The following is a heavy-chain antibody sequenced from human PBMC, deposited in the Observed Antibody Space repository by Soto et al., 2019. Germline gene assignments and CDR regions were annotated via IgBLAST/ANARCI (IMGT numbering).Heavy chain of an antibody. CDR2: IYWDDDK. V-gene: IGHV2-5*02. D-gene: IGHD3-3*01. CDR3: AHSLYDLWSGYYNLKENGFDA. CDR1: GFSLITSGLG. J-gene: IGHJ5*02. Sequence: SGPTLVNPTQTLTLTFTFSGFSLITSGLGVGWIRQPPGKALEWLALIYWDDDKRYSPSLKSRLTITKDTSKNQVVLTMTNMDPVDTATYYCAHSLYDLWSGYYNLKENGFDAWGQGTMVTVSS.